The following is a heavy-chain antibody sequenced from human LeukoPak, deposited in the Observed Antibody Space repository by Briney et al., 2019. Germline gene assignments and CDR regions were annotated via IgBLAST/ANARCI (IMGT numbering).Heavy chain of an antibody. CDR2: ISYDGSNK. CDR1: GFTFSSYA. D-gene: IGHD3-10*01. CDR3: ARGLWFGELDPYYYYGMDV. V-gene: IGHV3-30*04. J-gene: IGHJ6*02. Sequence: GGSLRLSCAASGFTFSSYATHWVRQAPGKGLEWVAVISYDGSNKYYADSVKGRFTISRDNSKNTLYLQMNSLRAEDTAVYYCARGLWFGELDPYYYYGMDVWGQGTTVTVSS.